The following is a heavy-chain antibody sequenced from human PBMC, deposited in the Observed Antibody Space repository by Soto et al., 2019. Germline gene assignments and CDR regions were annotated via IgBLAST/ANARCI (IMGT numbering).Heavy chain of an antibody. CDR2: INAGNGNT. V-gene: IGHV1-3*01. D-gene: IGHD6-13*01. J-gene: IGHJ4*02. CDR1: EYTFTSYA. Sequence: ASVKVSCKASEYTFTSYAMHWVRQAPGQRLEWMGWINAGNGNTKYSQKFQGRVTITRDTSASTAYMELSSLRSEDTAVYYCARDVQYSSSPTLFDYWGQGTLVTVSS. CDR3: ARDVQYSSSPTLFDY.